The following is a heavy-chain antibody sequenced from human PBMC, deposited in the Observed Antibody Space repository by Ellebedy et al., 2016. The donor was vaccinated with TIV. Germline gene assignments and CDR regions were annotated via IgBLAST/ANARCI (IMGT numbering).Heavy chain of an antibody. V-gene: IGHV4-4*02. Sequence: SETLSLXXTVSGVSISSNNWWSWVRQSPGNGLEWIGDVSHTGRTNYNPFLKSRVTISVEKSKNQFSLLLTSVTAADTAVYYCARLLTGYFNQYYDGMGVWGQGTTVSVSS. CDR1: GVSISSNNW. CDR3: ARLLTGYFNQYYDGMGV. D-gene: IGHD3-9*01. J-gene: IGHJ6*02. CDR2: VSHTGRT.